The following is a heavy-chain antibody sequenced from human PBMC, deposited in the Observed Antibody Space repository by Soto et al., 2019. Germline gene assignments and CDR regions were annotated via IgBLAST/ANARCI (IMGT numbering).Heavy chain of an antibody. J-gene: IGHJ5*02. CDR2: ISSSGSTI. Sequence: VQLVESGGGLVQPGGSLRLSCAASGFTFSSYEMNWVRQAPGKGLEWVSYISSSGSTIYYADSVKGRFTISRDNAKNSLYLQMNSLRAEDTAVYYCAREVGSSRSDWFDPWGQGTLVTVSS. D-gene: IGHD6-13*01. CDR1: GFTFSSYE. CDR3: AREVGSSRSDWFDP. V-gene: IGHV3-48*03.